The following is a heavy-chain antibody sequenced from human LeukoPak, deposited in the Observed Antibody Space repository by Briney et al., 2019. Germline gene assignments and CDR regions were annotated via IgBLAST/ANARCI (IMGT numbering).Heavy chain of an antibody. J-gene: IGHJ6*04. CDR2: IWYDGSSK. V-gene: IGHV3-33*01. D-gene: IGHD3-10*01. CDR3: ARNYYGSGSSPLGGMDV. CDR1: GFTFSSYG. Sequence: PGGSLRLSCAASGFTFSSYGMHWVRQAPGKGLEWVAVIWYDGSSKYYADSVKGRFTISRDNSKNTLYLQMNSLRAEDTAVYYCARNYYGSGSSPLGGMDVWGKGTTVTVSS.